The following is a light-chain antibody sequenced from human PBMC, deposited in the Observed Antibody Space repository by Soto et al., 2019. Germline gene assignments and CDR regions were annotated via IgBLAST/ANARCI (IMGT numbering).Light chain of an antibody. V-gene: IGKV1-5*01. CDR3: QQYNSYTWT. CDR2: GAS. J-gene: IGKJ1*01. Sequence: DIPMTQSPSTLSASVVDRVPTPCRASQSISSWLAWYQQKPGKAPKLMIYGASSLESGVPSRFSGSGSGTEFTPTISSLQPDDFATYYCQQYNSYTWTFGQGTKVDI. CDR1: QSISSW.